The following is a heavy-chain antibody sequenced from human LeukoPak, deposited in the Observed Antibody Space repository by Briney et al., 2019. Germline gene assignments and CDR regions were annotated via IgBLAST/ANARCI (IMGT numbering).Heavy chain of an antibody. Sequence: SETLSLTCTVSGAPISSSSYYWGWIRQPPGKGLEWIGSSYYTGSTYYNPSLKSRVTIPVDTSKNQFSLKLSSVNAADTAVYYCARHLRLDPWGQGTLVTVSS. CDR3: ARHLRLDP. CDR2: SYYTGST. V-gene: IGHV4-39*01. CDR1: GAPISSSSYY. J-gene: IGHJ5*02.